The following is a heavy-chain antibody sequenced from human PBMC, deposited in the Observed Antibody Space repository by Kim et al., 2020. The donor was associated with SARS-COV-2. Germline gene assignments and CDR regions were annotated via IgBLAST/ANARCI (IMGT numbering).Heavy chain of an antibody. Sequence: SETLSLTCAVYGGSFSGYYWSWIRQPPGKGLEWIGEINHSGSTNYNPSLKSRVTISVDTSKNQFSLKLSSVTAADTAVYYCARNLRVVPAATPGWYFDLWGRGTLVTVSS. D-gene: IGHD2-2*01. CDR1: GGSFSGYY. J-gene: IGHJ2*01. CDR3: ARNLRVVPAATPGWYFDL. CDR2: INHSGST. V-gene: IGHV4-34*01.